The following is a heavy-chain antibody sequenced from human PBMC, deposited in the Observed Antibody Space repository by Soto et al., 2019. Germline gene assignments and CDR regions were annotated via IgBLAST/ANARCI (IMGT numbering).Heavy chain of an antibody. D-gene: IGHD4-17*01. V-gene: IGHV4-31*03. CDR1: GGSISSGGYY. CDR2: IYYSGST. J-gene: IGHJ5*02. CDR3: ARDLYGDYFGWFDP. Sequence: SETLSLTCTVSGGSISSGGYYWSWIRQHPGKGLEWIGYIYYSGSTYYNPSLKSRVTISVDTSKNQFSLKLSSVTAADTAVYYCARDLYGDYFGWFDPWGQGTLVTVSS.